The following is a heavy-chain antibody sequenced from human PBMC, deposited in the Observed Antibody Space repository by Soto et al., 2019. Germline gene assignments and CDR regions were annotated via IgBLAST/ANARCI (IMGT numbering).Heavy chain of an antibody. Sequence: SGPTLVNPTQTLTLTCTFSGFSLSTSGMCVSWIRQPPGRALEWLARIDWDDDKYYSTSLKTRLTISKDTSKNQVVLTMTNMDPVDTATYYCARTSVLVPAAIGNYYYYGMDVWGQGTTVTVSS. CDR1: GFSLSTSGMC. D-gene: IGHD2-2*02. CDR3: ARTSVLVPAAIGNYYYYGMDV. J-gene: IGHJ6*02. V-gene: IGHV2-70*11. CDR2: IDWDDDK.